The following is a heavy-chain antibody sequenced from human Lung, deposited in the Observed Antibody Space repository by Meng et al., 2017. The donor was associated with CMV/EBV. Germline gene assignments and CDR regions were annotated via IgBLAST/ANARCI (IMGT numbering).Heavy chain of an antibody. V-gene: IGHV4-31*03. D-gene: IGHD1-1*01. CDR3: ARGSTSTFDP. J-gene: IGHJ5*02. Sequence: LXCTVPGGSISSGGYYWSWSRQHPGKGLEWIGYIYYSGSTYYNPSLKSRVTISVDTSKNQFSLKLSSVTASDTAVYYCARGSTSTFDPWCHGTLVTVSS. CDR1: GGSISSGGYY. CDR2: IYYSGST.